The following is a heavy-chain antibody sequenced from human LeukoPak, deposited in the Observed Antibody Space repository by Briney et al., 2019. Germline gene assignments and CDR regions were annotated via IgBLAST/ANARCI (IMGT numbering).Heavy chain of an antibody. D-gene: IGHD3-10*01. CDR1: GFTFSSYS. V-gene: IGHV3-21*01. J-gene: IGHJ4*02. CDR3: ARGYITMVRGVIIGGFDY. Sequence: PGGSLRLSCAAPGFTFSSYSMNWVRQAPGKGLEWVSSISSSSSYIYYADSVKGRFTISRDNAKNSLYLQMNSLRAEDTAVYYCARGYITMVRGVIIGGFDYWGQGTLVTVSS. CDR2: ISSSSSYI.